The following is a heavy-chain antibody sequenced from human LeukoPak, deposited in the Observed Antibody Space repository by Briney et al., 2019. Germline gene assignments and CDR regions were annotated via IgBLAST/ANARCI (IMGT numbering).Heavy chain of an antibody. CDR3: TRDYCSSTSCLFDY. V-gene: IGHV1-2*06. CDR1: GYTFTGYH. Sequence: ASVKVSCKASGYTFTGYHMHWVRQAPGQGLEWMGRINPNSGDTNYAQKFQGRVTMTRDTSISTAYMELSRLRSDDTAVYYCTRDYCSSTSCLFDYWGQGTLVTVSS. D-gene: IGHD2-2*01. J-gene: IGHJ4*02. CDR2: INPNSGDT.